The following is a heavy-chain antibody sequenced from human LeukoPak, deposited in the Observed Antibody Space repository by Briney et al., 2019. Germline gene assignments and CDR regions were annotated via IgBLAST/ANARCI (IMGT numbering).Heavy chain of an antibody. V-gene: IGHV1-2*02. CDR1: GYTFTDSY. D-gene: IGHD3-10*01. Sequence: ASVKVSCKPSGYTFTDSYIHWVRQAPGVGLQWMGWISPNNGDTKYAEDFQDRVTMTRDTSISTAYMELTGLTPDDTAVYYCVIRPIGASAYWGRGTLVTVSS. CDR3: VIRPIGASAY. CDR2: ISPNNGDT. J-gene: IGHJ4*02.